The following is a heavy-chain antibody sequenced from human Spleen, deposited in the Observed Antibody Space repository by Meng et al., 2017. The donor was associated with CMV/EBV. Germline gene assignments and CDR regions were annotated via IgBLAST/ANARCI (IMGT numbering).Heavy chain of an antibody. D-gene: IGHD3-16*01. V-gene: IGHV3-7*01. Sequence: GESLKISCAASGFTFSKYWMSWVRQAPGKGLEWVANIREDGSEKYYVDSVKGRFTISRDNAKNSVFLQMNSLRAEDTAVYYCARPFGDGDYWGQGTLVTVSS. CDR3: ARPFGDGDY. CDR2: IREDGSEK. CDR1: GFTFSKYW. J-gene: IGHJ4*02.